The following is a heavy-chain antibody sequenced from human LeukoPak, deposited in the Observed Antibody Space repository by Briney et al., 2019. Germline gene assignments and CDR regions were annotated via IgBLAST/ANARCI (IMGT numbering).Heavy chain of an antibody. D-gene: IGHD2-15*01. V-gene: IGHV3-11*04. CDR3: ARVSRWSDAFDI. CDR2: ISGSGGNT. CDR1: GFTFSDYY. J-gene: IGHJ3*02. Sequence: PGGSLRLSCAASGFTFSDYYMSWVRQAPGKGLEWVSAISGSGGNTYYADSVKGRFTISRDNAKNSLYLQMNSLRAEDTAVYYCARVSRWSDAFDIWGQGTMVTVSS.